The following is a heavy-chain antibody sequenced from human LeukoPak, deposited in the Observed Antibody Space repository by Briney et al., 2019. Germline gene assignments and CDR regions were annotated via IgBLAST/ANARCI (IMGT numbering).Heavy chain of an antibody. V-gene: IGHV4-34*01. CDR3: AREVLIAVAGTSARPNWFDP. CDR1: GGSFSGYY. Sequence: SSETLSLTCAVYGGSFSGYYWSWIRQPPVKGLEWIGEINHSGSTNYNPSLKSRVTISVDTSKNQFSLKLSSVTAADTAVYYCAREVLIAVAGTSARPNWFDPWGQGTLVTVSS. J-gene: IGHJ5*02. D-gene: IGHD6-19*01. CDR2: INHSGST.